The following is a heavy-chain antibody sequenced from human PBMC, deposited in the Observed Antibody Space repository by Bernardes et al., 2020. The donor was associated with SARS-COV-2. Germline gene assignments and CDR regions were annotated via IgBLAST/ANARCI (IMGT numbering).Heavy chain of an antibody. J-gene: IGHJ3*02. Sequence: ASVKVSCKASGYTFTGYYMHWVRQAPGQGLEWMGWINPNNGGTDYAQKFQGRVTMTRDTSISTAYMELSGLRSDDTAVYYCARAYTNSFDSLHIWCQETMVTDS. CDR3: ARAYTNSFDSLHI. CDR2: INPNNGGT. V-gene: IGHV1-2*02. D-gene: IGHD6-13*01. CDR1: GYTFTGYY.